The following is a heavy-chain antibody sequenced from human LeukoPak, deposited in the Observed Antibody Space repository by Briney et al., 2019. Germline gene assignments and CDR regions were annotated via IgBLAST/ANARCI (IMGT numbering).Heavy chain of an antibody. D-gene: IGHD3-16*01. J-gene: IGHJ6*03. CDR2: IKSKTDGGTT. CDR3: TTQFGVGGFSYYYYYMDV. V-gene: IGHV3-15*01. CDR1: GFTFSNAW. Sequence: GGSLRLSCAASGFTFSNAWMSWVRQAPGKGLEWVGRIKSKTDGGTTDYAAPVKGRFTISRDDSKNTLYLQMNSLKTEDTAVYYCTTQFGVGGFSYYYYYMDVWGKGTTVTVSS.